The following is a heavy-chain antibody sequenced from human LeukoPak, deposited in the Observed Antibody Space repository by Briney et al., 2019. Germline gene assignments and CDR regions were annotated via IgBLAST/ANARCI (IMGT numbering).Heavy chain of an antibody. J-gene: IGHJ4*02. CDR1: GFTFSSYA. V-gene: IGHV3-23*01. D-gene: IGHD3-3*01. Sequence: GGSLRLSCAASGFTFSSYAMSWVRQAPGKGLEWVSAISGSGGSTYYADSVKGRFTISRDNSKNTLYLQMNSLRAEDTAVYYCAKGEKERITIFGVVIMAFDYWGQGTLVTVSS. CDR2: ISGSGGST. CDR3: AKGEKERITIFGVVIMAFDY.